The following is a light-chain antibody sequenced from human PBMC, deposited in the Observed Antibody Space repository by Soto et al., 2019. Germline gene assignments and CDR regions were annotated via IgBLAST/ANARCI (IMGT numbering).Light chain of an antibody. Sequence: EIVLTQSPDILSLSPGERATLSCRASQSVSSSFLDWYQQKPGQAPRLLIYGASSRATGIPDRFSGSGSGTDFTLTISRLEPEDFAVYYCQQYGSSPSALTFGGGTKVEIK. CDR3: QQYGSSPSALT. CDR1: QSVSSSF. J-gene: IGKJ4*01. V-gene: IGKV3-20*01. CDR2: GAS.